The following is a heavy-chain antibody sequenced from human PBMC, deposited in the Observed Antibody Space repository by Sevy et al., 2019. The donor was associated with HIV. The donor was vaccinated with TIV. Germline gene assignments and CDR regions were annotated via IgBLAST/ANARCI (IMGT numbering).Heavy chain of an antibody. CDR3: ATHAGIAAAGRVFDY. CDR1: GFTFSDHY. V-gene: IGHV3-72*01. J-gene: IGHJ4*02. D-gene: IGHD6-13*01. Sequence: GGSLRLSCAASGFTFSDHYMEWVRQVPGKGLEWVGRTRNKADSYTTEYAASVKGRFTISRDDSKNSLYLQMNSLKTEDTAVYYCATHAGIAAAGRVFDYWGQGSLVTVSS. CDR2: TRNKADSYTT.